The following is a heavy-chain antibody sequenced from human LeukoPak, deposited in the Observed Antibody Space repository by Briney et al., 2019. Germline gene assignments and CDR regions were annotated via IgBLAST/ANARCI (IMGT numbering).Heavy chain of an antibody. D-gene: IGHD2-2*01. J-gene: IGHJ6*03. Sequence: GGSLRLSCAASGFTFSSYGMHWVRQAPGKGLEWVAFIRYDGSNKYYADSVKGRFTISRDNSKNTLYLQMNSLRAEDTAVYYCAKAPYCSSTSCYMDVWGKGTTVTVSS. CDR3: AKAPYCSSTSCYMDV. V-gene: IGHV3-30*02. CDR2: IRYDGSNK. CDR1: GFTFSSYG.